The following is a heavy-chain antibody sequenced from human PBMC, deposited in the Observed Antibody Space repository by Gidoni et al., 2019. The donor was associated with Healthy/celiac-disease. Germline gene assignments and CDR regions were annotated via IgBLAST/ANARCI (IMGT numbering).Heavy chain of an antibody. CDR3: AGSQWLGYGMDV. D-gene: IGHD6-19*01. J-gene: IGHJ6*02. V-gene: IGHV3-21*01. CDR1: GFTFSSYS. Sequence: EVQLVESGGGLVKPGGSLRLSCAASGFTFSSYSMNWVRQAPGKGLEWVSSISSSSSYIYYADSVKGRFTISRDNAKNSLYLQMNSLRAEDTAVYYCAGSQWLGYGMDVWGQGTTVTVSS. CDR2: ISSSSSYI.